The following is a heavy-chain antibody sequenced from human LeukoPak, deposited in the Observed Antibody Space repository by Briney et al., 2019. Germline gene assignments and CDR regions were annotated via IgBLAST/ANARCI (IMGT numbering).Heavy chain of an antibody. CDR1: GYTFTSYY. V-gene: IGHV1-46*01. CDR2: INPSGGST. D-gene: IGHD2-15*01. J-gene: IGHJ4*02. CDR3: ARAYCSGGSCYYYFDY. Sequence: ASVKVSCKASGYTFTSYYMHWVRQAPGQGLEWMGIINPSGGSTSYAQKFQGRVTMTRDTSTSTVYMELSSLRSEDTAVYYCARAYCSGGSCYYYFDYWGQGTLVTVS.